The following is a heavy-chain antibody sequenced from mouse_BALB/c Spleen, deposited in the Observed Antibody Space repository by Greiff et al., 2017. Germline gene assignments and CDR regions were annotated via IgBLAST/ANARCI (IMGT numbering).Heavy chain of an antibody. CDR3: ARGSRRSTMITGFAY. D-gene: IGHD2-4*01. J-gene: IGHJ3*01. CDR1: GFSLTGYG. V-gene: IGHV2-6-7*01. Sequence: VMLVESGPGLVAPSQSLSITCTVSGFSLTGYGVNWVRQPPGKGLEWLGMIWGDGSTDYNSALKSRLSISKDNSKSQVFLKMNSLQTDDTARYYCARGSRRSTMITGFAYWGQGTLVTVSA. CDR2: IWGDGST.